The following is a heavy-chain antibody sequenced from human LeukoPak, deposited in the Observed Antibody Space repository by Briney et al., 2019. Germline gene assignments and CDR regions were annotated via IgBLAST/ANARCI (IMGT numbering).Heavy chain of an antibody. J-gene: IGHJ3*02. CDR2: INHSGIT. CDR3: ASYTAMVDDAFDI. CDR1: GGSFSGYY. D-gene: IGHD5-18*01. V-gene: IGHV4-34*01. Sequence: PSETLSLTCAVYGGSFSGYYWSWIRQPPGKGLEWIGEINHSGITNYSPSLKSRVTISVDTSKNQFSLNLSSVTAADTAVYYCASYTAMVDDAFDIWGQGTMVTVSS.